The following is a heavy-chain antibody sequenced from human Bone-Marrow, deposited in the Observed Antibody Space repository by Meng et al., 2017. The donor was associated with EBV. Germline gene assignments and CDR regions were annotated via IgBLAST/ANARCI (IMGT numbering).Heavy chain of an antibody. CDR1: GGSFSGYY. CDR3: ARGCSGGSCSPFDY. D-gene: IGHD2-15*01. J-gene: IGHJ4*02. V-gene: IGHV4-34*01. CDR2: INHSGGT. Sequence: QVQLQQLGAGLLKPSETRSLTCAVYGGSFSGYYWSWIRQPPGKGLEWIGEINHSGGTNYNPSLKSRVTISVDTSKNQFSLKLSSVTAADTAVYYCARGCSGGSCSPFDYWGQGTLVTVSS.